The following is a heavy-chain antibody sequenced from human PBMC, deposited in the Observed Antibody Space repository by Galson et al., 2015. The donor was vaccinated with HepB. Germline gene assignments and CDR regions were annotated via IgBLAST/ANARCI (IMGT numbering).Heavy chain of an antibody. Sequence: QSGAEVKKPGESLRISCKGSGYSFTSYWISWVRQMPGKGLEWMGRIDPSDSYTNYSPSFQGHVTISADKSISTAYLQWSSLKASDTAMYYCARPRRYCSSTSCYGAFDIWGQGTMVTVSS. V-gene: IGHV5-10-1*01. D-gene: IGHD2-2*01. J-gene: IGHJ3*02. CDR3: ARPRRYCSSTSCYGAFDI. CDR2: IDPSDSYT. CDR1: GYSFTSYW.